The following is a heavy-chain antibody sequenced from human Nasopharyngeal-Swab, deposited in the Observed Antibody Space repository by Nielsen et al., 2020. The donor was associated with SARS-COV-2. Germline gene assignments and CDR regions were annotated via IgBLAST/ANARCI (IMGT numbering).Heavy chain of an antibody. CDR1: GGSISSGGYY. CDR3: ARVPRVDIVVVPAAYEVWFDP. CDR2: IYYSGST. D-gene: IGHD2-2*03. V-gene: IGHV4-31*03. J-gene: IGHJ5*02. Sequence: SETLSLTCTVSGGSISSGGYYWSWIRQRPGKGLEWIGYIYYSGSTYYNPSLKSRVTISVDTSKNQFSLKLSSVTAADTAVYYCARVPRVDIVVVPAAYEVWFDPWGQGTLVTVSS.